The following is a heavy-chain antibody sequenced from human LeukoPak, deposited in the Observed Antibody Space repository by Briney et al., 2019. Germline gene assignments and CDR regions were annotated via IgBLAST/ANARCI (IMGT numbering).Heavy chain of an antibody. J-gene: IGHJ5*02. D-gene: IGHD2-8*02. Sequence: GGSLRLSCAASGFTFSSSSMNWVRQAPGKGLEWVSSIKGRFTISRDNAKNSLYLQMNSLRAEDTAVYYCATGGGDWFDPWGQGTLVTVSS. CDR3: ATGGGDWFDP. V-gene: IGHV3-21*01. CDR1: GFTFSSSS. CDR2: I.